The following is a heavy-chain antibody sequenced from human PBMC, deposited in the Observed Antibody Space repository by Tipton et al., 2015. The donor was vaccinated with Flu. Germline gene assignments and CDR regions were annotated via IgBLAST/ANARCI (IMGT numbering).Heavy chain of an antibody. V-gene: IGHV4-39*07. Sequence: TLSLTCTVSGDSISSTSFYWGWIRQPPGKGLEWIGNIYYSGRTYYKSSLKSRVTISMDTSENQFSLKLNSVSAADTAKYYCATVSTSAHYYSSALDVWGQGTTVTVSS. CDR1: GDSISSTSFY. D-gene: IGHD5/OR15-5a*01. J-gene: IGHJ6*02. CDR2: IYYSGRT. CDR3: ATVSTSAHYYSSALDV.